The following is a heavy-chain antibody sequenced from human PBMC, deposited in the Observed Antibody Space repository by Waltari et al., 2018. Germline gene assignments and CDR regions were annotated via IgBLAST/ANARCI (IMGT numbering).Heavy chain of an antibody. CDR3: ASGNSHAFDL. CDR1: GFTFSGYW. J-gene: IGHJ3*01. Sequence: EVQLVESGGGLVQPGGSLRVSCPASGFTFSGYWMHWVRQVPGKGLVWVSRINSDGSGTSYADSAKGRFTISRDNAKNTLFLQMNSLRGEDTAVYYCASGNSHAFDLWGQGTMVTVSS. V-gene: IGHV3-74*01. D-gene: IGHD1-7*01. CDR2: INSDGSGT.